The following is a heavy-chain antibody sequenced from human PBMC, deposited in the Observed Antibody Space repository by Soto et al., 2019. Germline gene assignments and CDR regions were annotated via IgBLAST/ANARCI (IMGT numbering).Heavy chain of an antibody. D-gene: IGHD3-9*01. CDR3: AKDMYDILTGCHFDY. Sequence: GGSLRLSCAASGFTFDDYAMHWVRQAPGKGLEWVSGISWNSGSIGYADSVKGRFTISRDNAKNSLYLQMNSLRAEDTALYYCAKDMYDILTGCHFDYWGQGTLVTVSS. CDR1: GFTFDDYA. CDR2: ISWNSGSI. J-gene: IGHJ4*02. V-gene: IGHV3-9*01.